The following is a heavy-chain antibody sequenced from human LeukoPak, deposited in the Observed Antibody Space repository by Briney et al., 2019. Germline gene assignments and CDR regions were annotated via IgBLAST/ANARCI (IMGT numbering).Heavy chain of an antibody. CDR3: ARARRWELLTHFDY. D-gene: IGHD1-26*01. CDR1: GGTFSSYA. Sequence: SVKVSCKASGGTFSSYAISWVRQAPGQGLEWMGRIIPILGIANYAQKFQGRVTITADKSTSTAYMELSRLRSEDTAVYYCARARRWELLTHFDYWGQGTLVTVSS. V-gene: IGHV1-69*04. CDR2: IIPILGIA. J-gene: IGHJ4*02.